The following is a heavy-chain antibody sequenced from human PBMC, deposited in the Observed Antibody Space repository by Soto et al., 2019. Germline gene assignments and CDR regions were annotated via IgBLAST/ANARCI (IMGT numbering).Heavy chain of an antibody. CDR1: GYTFTNYA. D-gene: IGHD4-4*01. CDR2: ITTYNGNT. J-gene: IGHJ5*02. V-gene: IGHV1-18*01. CDR3: AGRGQLSGSNYPQAS. Sequence: QVQLVQSGAEVKKPGASVKVSCKTSGYTFTNYAVAWVRQAPGQGLEWMGWITTYNGNTFYAQKFQERITMTTGTSATTAYKELRSLISDDTAVYYCAGRGQLSGSNYPQASWGQGTQVTVSS.